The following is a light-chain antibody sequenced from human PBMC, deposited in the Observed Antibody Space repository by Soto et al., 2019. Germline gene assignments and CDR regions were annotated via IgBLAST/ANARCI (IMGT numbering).Light chain of an antibody. CDR3: QVWDSSSDHVA. J-gene: IGLJ2*01. Sequence: SYELTQPPSVSVAPGKAARITCGGKDIASKSVHWYQQKPGQAPVLVISYDTDRPSGIPERFSGSSSGDTATLTISRVEAGDEADYYCQVWDSSSDHVAFGGGTQLTVL. CDR2: YDT. CDR1: DIASKS. V-gene: IGLV3-21*04.